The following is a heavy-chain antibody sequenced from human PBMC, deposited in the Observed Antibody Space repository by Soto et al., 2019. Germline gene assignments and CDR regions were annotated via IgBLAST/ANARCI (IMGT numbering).Heavy chain of an antibody. V-gene: IGHV1-69*04. CDR2: IIPILGIA. Sequence: SVKVSCKASGGTFSSYTISWVRQAPGQGLEWMGRIIPILGIANYAQKFQGRVTITADKSTSTAYMELSSLRSEDTAVYYRARDERREPYYYDSSGSRPPLDYWGQGTLVTVSS. CDR3: ARDERREPYYYDSSGSRPPLDY. J-gene: IGHJ4*02. CDR1: GGTFSSYT. D-gene: IGHD3-22*01.